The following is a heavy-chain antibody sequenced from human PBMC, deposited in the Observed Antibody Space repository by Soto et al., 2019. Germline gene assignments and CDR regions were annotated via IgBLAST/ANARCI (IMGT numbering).Heavy chain of an antibody. CDR1: GFTFSNYF. D-gene: IGHD4-17*01. CDR3: VRDTVTSPESYYGMDV. CDR2: ISTNSIYR. Sequence: QVQLVESGGGLVKPGGSLRLSCAASGFTFSNYFMTWIRQAPGKGLEWVSYISTNSIYRHYADSVKGRFTISRDNAKNSLYLQMNSLQAEDTAVHYCVRDTVTSPESYYGMDVWGQGTTVTVS. J-gene: IGHJ6*02. V-gene: IGHV3-11*05.